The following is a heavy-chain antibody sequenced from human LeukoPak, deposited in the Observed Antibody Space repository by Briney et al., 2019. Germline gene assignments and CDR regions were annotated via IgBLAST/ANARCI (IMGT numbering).Heavy chain of an antibody. CDR2: IIPIFGTA. CDR3: ATPLKRWLQFNGFDI. J-gene: IGHJ3*02. D-gene: IGHD5-24*01. CDR1: GGTFSSYA. Sequence: SVKVSCKASGGTFSSYAISWVRQAPGQGLEWMGGIIPIFGTANYAQKFQGRVTITADKSTSTAYMELSSLRSEDTAVYYCATPLKRWLQFNGFDIRGQGKMVTVSS. V-gene: IGHV1-69*06.